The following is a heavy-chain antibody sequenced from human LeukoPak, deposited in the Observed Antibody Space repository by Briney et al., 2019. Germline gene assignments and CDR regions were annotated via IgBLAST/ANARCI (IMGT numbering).Heavy chain of an antibody. Sequence: SVKVSCKASGGTFTNSAISWVRQAPGQGLEWMGGINPIFRTANYAQQFQGRVTITADESTSTAYMELSSLRSEDTAVYYCARGSGWYYYYYGMDVWGQGTTVTVSS. CDR1: GGTFTNSA. J-gene: IGHJ6*02. D-gene: IGHD6-19*01. CDR3: ARGSGWYYYYYGMDV. V-gene: IGHV1-69*13. CDR2: INPIFRTA.